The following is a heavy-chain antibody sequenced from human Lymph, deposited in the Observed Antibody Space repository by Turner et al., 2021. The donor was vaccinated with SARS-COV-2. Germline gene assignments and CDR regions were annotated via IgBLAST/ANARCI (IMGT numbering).Heavy chain of an antibody. Sequence: QVQLVESGGGVVQPGRSLRLPCAASGFTFSSYGMHWVRHAPGKGLEWVAVISYDGSNKYYSDSVKGRFTISRDNSKNTLYLQMNSLRAEDTAVYYCAKDGGGYFDYWGQGTLVTVSS. CDR2: ISYDGSNK. V-gene: IGHV3-30*18. D-gene: IGHD3-10*01. CDR1: GFTFSSYG. CDR3: AKDGGGYFDY. J-gene: IGHJ4*02.